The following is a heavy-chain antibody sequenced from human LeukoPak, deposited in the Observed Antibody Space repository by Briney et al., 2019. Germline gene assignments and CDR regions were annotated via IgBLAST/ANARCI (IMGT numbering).Heavy chain of an antibody. CDR2: ILPGDSDT. J-gene: IGHJ1*01. Sequence: GASLKISCKGSGYSFTNNWIGWVRQMPGKGLEWMGIILPGDSDTRYSPSFQGQVTISADKSISTAYVQWSSLKASDTAMYYCATYAGTSSKYFQHWGQGTLVTVSS. CDR3: ATYAGTSSKYFQH. V-gene: IGHV5-51*01. D-gene: IGHD3-10*01. CDR1: GYSFTNNW.